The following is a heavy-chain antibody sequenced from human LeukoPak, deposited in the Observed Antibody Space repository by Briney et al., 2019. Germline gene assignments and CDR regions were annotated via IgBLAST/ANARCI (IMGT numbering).Heavy chain of an antibody. CDR2: IYYSGST. V-gene: IGHV4-59*12. D-gene: IGHD4-23*01. CDR1: GGSISSYY. Sequence: PSETLSLTCTVSGGSISSYYWSWIRQPPGKGLEWIGYIYYSGSTYYNPSLKSRLTISVDTSKNQFSLKLSSVTAADTAVYYCARTTVVAKYFDYWGQGTLVTVSS. CDR3: ARTTVVAKYFDY. J-gene: IGHJ4*02.